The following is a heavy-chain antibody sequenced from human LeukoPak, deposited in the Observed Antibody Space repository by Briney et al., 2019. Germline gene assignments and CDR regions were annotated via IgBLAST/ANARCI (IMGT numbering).Heavy chain of an antibody. D-gene: IGHD6-6*01. Sequence: PGGSLRLSCAASGFAFDDYGMSWVRQAPGKGLEWVSGINWNGGSTGYADSVKGRFTISRDNAKDSLYLQMNSLRAEDTALYYCARASSSSLGWFDPWGQGTLVTVSS. V-gene: IGHV3-20*04. CDR2: INWNGGST. CDR3: ARASSSSLGWFDP. J-gene: IGHJ5*02. CDR1: GFAFDDYG.